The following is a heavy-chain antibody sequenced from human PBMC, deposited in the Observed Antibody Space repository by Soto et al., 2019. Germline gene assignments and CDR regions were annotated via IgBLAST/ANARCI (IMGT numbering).Heavy chain of an antibody. CDR1: GGTFSSYA. J-gene: IGHJ3*02. Sequence: SVKVSCKASGGTFSSYAISWVRQAPGQGLEWMGGIIPIFGTANYAQKFQGRVTITADESTSTAYMELSSLRSEDTAVYYCARAKQLLPEGDAFDIWGQGTMVTVSS. V-gene: IGHV1-69*13. D-gene: IGHD6-13*01. CDR2: IIPIFGTA. CDR3: ARAKQLLPEGDAFDI.